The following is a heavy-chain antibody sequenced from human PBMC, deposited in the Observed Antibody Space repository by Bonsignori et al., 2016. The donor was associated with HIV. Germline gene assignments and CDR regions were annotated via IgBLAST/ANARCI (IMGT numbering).Heavy chain of an antibody. CDR3: ATWDPDYDMLTGYNFQH. J-gene: IGHJ1*01. Sequence: VRQMPGKGLEWMGGIIPILGIATSPQKFQGRITITADESMNTGYMELSSLRSEDTAVYYCATWDPDYDMLTGYNFQHWGQGTLVTVSS. V-gene: IGHV1-69*10. CDR2: IIPILGIA. D-gene: IGHD3-9*01.